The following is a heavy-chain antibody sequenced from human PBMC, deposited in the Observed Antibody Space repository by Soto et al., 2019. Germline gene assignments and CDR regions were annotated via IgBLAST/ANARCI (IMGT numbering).Heavy chain of an antibody. CDR3: ARPIAYCGGDCYSPFDY. CDR2: IIPIFGTA. J-gene: IGHJ4*02. CDR1: GGTFSSYA. V-gene: IGHV1-69*06. D-gene: IGHD2-21*02. Sequence: QVQLVQSGAEVKKPGSSVKVSCKASGGTFSSYAISWVRQAPGQGLEWMGGIIPIFGTANYAQKFQGRVTITADKSTSTAYMELSSLRSEDTAMYYCARPIAYCGGDCYSPFDYWGQGTLVTVSS.